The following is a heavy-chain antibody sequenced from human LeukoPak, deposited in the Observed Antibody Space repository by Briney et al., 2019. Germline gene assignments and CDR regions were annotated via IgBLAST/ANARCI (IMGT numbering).Heavy chain of an antibody. CDR2: MNPNSGNT. Sequence: GASVKVSCKASGYTFTSYDINWVRQATGQGLEWMGWMNPNSGNTGYAQKFQGRVTMTRNTSMSTAYMELSSLRSEDTAVYYCATNYYDSSGYYYLLWYWGQGTLVTVSS. D-gene: IGHD3-22*01. CDR1: GYTFTSYD. J-gene: IGHJ4*02. V-gene: IGHV1-8*01. CDR3: ATNYYDSSGYYYLLWY.